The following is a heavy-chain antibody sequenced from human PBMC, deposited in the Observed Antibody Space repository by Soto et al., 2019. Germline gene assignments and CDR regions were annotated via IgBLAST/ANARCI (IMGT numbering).Heavy chain of an antibody. D-gene: IGHD1-26*01. V-gene: IGHV3-30*04. Sequence: TGGSLRLSCAASGFTFSSYAMHWVRQAPGTRLEWVAVISYDGRDKYYPDSVKGRFTISRDNSKNTLYLKMNSLRAEDTAVYYCARSAGGSYPQYDYWGQGTLVTVSS. CDR3: ARSAGGSYPQYDY. CDR1: GFTFSSYA. CDR2: ISYDGRDK. J-gene: IGHJ4*02.